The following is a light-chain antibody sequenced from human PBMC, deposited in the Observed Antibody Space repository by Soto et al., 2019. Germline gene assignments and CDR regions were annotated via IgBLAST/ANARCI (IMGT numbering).Light chain of an antibody. V-gene: IGLV1-44*01. J-gene: IGLJ3*02. CDR3: AVWDDSLSGRV. CDR2: SNN. CDR1: SSNIGSNN. Sequence: QPVLTQPPSASATPGQRVTISCSGSSSNIGSNNVNWYQQFPGMAPKLLIYSNNQRPSGVPARFSGSKSGTSASLAISGLQSEDEADYYCAVWDDSLSGRVFGGGTKLTVL.